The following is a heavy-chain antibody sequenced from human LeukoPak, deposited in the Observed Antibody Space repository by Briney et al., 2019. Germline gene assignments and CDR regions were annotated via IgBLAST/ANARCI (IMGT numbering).Heavy chain of an antibody. Sequence: GGSLRLSCAASGFTFYSYAMNWVRQTPGKGLEWVSTFSGSGGSIYYADSVKGRFTISRDNSKNTLYLQMNSLRAEDTALYYCAKVAGYSYVGVYYFDYWGQGTLVTVSS. CDR2: FSGSGGSI. D-gene: IGHD5-18*01. CDR3: AKVAGYSYVGVYYFDY. CDR1: GFTFYSYA. J-gene: IGHJ4*02. V-gene: IGHV3-23*01.